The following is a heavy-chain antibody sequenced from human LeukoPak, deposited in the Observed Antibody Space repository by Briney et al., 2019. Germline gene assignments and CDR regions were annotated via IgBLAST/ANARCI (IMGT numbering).Heavy chain of an antibody. CDR1: GGSFSGYY. J-gene: IGHJ3*02. Sequence: SETLSLTCAVSGGSFSGYYWSWIRQSPGKGLEWIGEINHSGTTNYNPSLTSRVTISVDTSKNQFSLKLSSVTAADTAAYYCAIQQPGISVPGTIYAFDIWGQGTMVTVSS. D-gene: IGHD6-13*01. CDR3: AIQQPGISVPGTIYAFDI. CDR2: INHSGTT. V-gene: IGHV4-34*01.